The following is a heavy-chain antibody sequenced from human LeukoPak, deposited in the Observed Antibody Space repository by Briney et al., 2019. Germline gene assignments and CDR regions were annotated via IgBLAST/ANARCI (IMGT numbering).Heavy chain of an antibody. Sequence: SETLSLACAVYGGSFSGYYWSWIRQPPGKGLEWIGEINHSGSTNYNPSLKSRVTISVDTSENQFSLKLSSVTAADTAVYYCARGKRAVAGKDYWGQGTLVTVSS. V-gene: IGHV4-34*01. CDR3: ARGKRAVAGKDY. CDR1: GGSFSGYY. D-gene: IGHD6-19*01. J-gene: IGHJ4*02. CDR2: INHSGST.